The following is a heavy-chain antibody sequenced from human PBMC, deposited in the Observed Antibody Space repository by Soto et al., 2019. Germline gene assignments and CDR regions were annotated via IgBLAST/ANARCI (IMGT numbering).Heavy chain of an antibody. J-gene: IGHJ6*02. V-gene: IGHV1-18*01. Sequence: GASVKVSWKASGYTFTNAGISWVRQAPGQGLEWLGWINTDNGNTNYAQHLQGRVTLTTDTSTSTAYMDLRSLRSDDTAVYYCARHQGITTFGVYSTYYYGMDVWG. CDR1: GYTFTNAG. CDR3: ARHQGITTFGVYSTYYYGMDV. CDR2: INTDNGNT. D-gene: IGHD3-3*01.